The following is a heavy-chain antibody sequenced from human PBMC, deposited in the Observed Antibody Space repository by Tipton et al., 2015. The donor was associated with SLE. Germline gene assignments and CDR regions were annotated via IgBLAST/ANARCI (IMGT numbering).Heavy chain of an antibody. CDR3: ANQNWNYYF. D-gene: IGHD1-7*01. CDR1: GGSISTSSYF. J-gene: IGHJ4*02. V-gene: IGHV4-39*06. CDR2: VSHRGTT. Sequence: LRLSCTVSGGSISTSSYFWSWIRQPPGKGLEWIGEVSHRGTTNYNPSLDSRVTISLDRFNNQSTLKMTSVTAADTAVYYCANQNWNYYFWGQGNLVTVSS.